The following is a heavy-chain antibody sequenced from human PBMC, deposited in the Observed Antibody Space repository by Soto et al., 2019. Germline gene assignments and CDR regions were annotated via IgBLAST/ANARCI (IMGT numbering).Heavy chain of an antibody. CDR1: GYTFTSYG. J-gene: IGHJ3*02. CDR2: ISAYNGNT. Sequence: GASVKVSCKASGYTFTSYGISWVRQAPGQGLEWMGWISAYNGNTNYAQKLQGRVTMTTQTSTSTAYMELRSLRADDTAVYYCPGEEALNDAFDIWGQGTMVTVS. CDR3: PGEEALNDAFDI. V-gene: IGHV1-18*01.